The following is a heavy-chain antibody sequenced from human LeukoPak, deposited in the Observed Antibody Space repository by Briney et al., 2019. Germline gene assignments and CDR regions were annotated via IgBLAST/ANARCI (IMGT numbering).Heavy chain of an antibody. D-gene: IGHD4-17*01. CDR2: INSDGSST. J-gene: IGHJ4*02. CDR1: GFTFSSYW. Sequence: GGSLRLSCAASGFTFSSYWMHWVRQAPGKGLVWVSRINSDGSSTSYADSVKGRFTISRDNAKNSLYLQMNSLRAEDTAVYYCARDDYGDYLGVFDYWGQGTLVTVSS. CDR3: ARDDYGDYLGVFDY. V-gene: IGHV3-74*01.